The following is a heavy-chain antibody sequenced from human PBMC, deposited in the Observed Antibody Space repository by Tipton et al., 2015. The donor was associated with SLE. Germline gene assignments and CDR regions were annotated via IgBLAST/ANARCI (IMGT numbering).Heavy chain of an antibody. CDR2: NYYSGST. J-gene: IGHJ2*01. CDR3: ARRRYISSSRPHWYFDL. V-gene: IGHV4-59*08. Sequence: TLSLTCTVSGGSISSYYWSWIRQPPGKGLEWIGYNYYSGSTNYNPSLKSRVTISVDTSKNQFSLKLSSVTAADTAVYYCARRRYISSSRPHWYFDLWGRGTLVTVSS. CDR1: GGSISSYY. D-gene: IGHD6-6*01.